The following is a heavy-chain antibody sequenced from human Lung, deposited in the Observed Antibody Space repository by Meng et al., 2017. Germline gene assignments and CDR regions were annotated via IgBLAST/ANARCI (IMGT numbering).Heavy chain of an antibody. V-gene: IGHV3-23*01. Sequence: GESLKISCAASGFTFSSYAMSWVRQAPGKGLEWVSAISGSGGNTHYADSVKGRFTISRDNSKNTLYLQMNTLRAEDTAVYYCARGIWGFNYWGQGPLVPVSS. CDR3: ARGIWGFNY. CDR1: GFTFSSYA. J-gene: IGHJ4*02. D-gene: IGHD2/OR15-2a*01. CDR2: ISGSGGNT.